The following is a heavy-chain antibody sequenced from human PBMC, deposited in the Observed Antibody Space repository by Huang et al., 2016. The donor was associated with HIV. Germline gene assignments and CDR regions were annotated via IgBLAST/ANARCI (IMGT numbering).Heavy chain of an antibody. Sequence: QVQLVQSGVEVKKPGASVKVSCKASGYTFTSYGISWVRQAPGQGLEWMGWISAYTGVTNYAQNVQGRVTMTTDTSTSTAYMGLRSLRSDDTAVYYCARDSPLLGVVIVVVPTAPNAFDIWGQGTMVTVSS. J-gene: IGHJ3*02. CDR1: GYTFTSYG. CDR2: ISAYTGVT. CDR3: ARDSPLLGVVIVVVPTAPNAFDI. V-gene: IGHV1-18*01. D-gene: IGHD2-2*01.